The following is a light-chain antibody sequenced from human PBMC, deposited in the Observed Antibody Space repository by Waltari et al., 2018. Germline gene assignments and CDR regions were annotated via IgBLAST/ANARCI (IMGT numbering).Light chain of an antibody. V-gene: IGLV1-40*01. Sequence: QSVLTQPPSASGAPGQTVTISCTGSNSNIGAGYYVHWYQHLPGGAPKLLIYRDYNRPSGVPGRFSGSKYGTSASLAITGLQADDEGDYYCQSYDTSLSEMVFGGGTRLTVL. CDR3: QSYDTSLSEMV. CDR2: RDY. CDR1: NSNIGAGYY. J-gene: IGLJ3*02.